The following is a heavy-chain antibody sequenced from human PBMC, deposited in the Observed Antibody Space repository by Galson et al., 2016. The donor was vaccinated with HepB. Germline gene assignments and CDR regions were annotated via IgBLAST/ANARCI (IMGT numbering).Heavy chain of an antibody. CDR1: GGSISGSRHY. Sequence: SETLSLTCAVSGGSISGSRHYWGWIRQPPGKGLEWIASMYYSGSTYYNPSLKSRVTISVDTSKNQLSLELSSVTAADTAMYYCARHDYGDFLFDYWGQGTLVIVSS. J-gene: IGHJ4*02. V-gene: IGHV4-39*01. D-gene: IGHD4-17*01. CDR2: MYYSGST. CDR3: ARHDYGDFLFDY.